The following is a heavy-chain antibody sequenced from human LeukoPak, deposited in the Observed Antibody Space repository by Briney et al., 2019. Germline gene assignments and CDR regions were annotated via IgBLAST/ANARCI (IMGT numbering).Heavy chain of an antibody. CDR1: GFSRHSNGVT. D-gene: IGHD3-3*02. CDR2: IYWHDDK. V-gene: IGHV2-5*01. CDR3: AHSDGSILSEAFDI. J-gene: IGHJ3*02. Sequence: ESGPTLVKPTQTLTLTCTFSGFSRHSNGVTLGWSRQPPGKALECRTLIYWHDDKHYSTSLKSRLPITQKTSKNQVVLTMTHMNPVDTATYYCAHSDGSILSEAFDIWGQGTMVTVSS.